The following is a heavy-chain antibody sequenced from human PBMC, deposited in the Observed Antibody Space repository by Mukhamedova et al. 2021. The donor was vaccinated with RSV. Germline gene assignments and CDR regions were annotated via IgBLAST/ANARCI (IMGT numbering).Heavy chain of an antibody. J-gene: IGHJ4*02. V-gene: IGHV4-34*01. Sequence: NTNYNPSLKSRVTISVDTSKNQFSLKLSSVTAADTAVYYCARGFRSLNIVVTKPDFDYWGQGTLVTVAS. D-gene: IGHD3-22*01. CDR2: NT. CDR3: ARGFRSLNIVVTKPDFDY.